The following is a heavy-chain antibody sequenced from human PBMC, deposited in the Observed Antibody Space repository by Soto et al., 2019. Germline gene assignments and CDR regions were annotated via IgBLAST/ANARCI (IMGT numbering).Heavy chain of an antibody. V-gene: IGHV3-13*01. CDR2: IGTAGDT. J-gene: IGHJ3*02. CDR1: GFRFSGYG. Sequence: HPGGSLRLSCAASGFRFSGYGMHWVRQATGKGLEWVSAIGTAGDTYYPGSVKGRFTISRENAKNSLYLQMNSLRAGDTAVYYCARNYDSSVFNAFDIWGQGTMVTVSS. D-gene: IGHD3-22*01. CDR3: ARNYDSSVFNAFDI.